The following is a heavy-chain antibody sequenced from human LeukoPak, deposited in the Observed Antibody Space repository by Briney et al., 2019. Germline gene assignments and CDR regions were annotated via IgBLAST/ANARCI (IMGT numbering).Heavy chain of an antibody. CDR1: GFTFSSYA. D-gene: IGHD6-19*01. V-gene: IGHV3-23*01. CDR2: ISGSGGST. J-gene: IGHJ6*02. CDR3: AKTRAVAGQKDYGMGV. Sequence: PGGSLRLSCAASGFTFSSYAMSWVRQTPGKGLEWVSTISGSGGSTYHADSVEGRFTISRDNSKNTLYLQMNSLRAEDTATYYCAKTRAVAGQKDYGMGVWGQGTTVTVSS.